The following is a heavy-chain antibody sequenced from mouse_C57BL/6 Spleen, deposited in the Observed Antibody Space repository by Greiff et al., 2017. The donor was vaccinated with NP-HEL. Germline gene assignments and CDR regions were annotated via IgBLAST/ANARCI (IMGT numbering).Heavy chain of an antibody. Sequence: QVQLQQPGAELVMPGASVKLSCKASGYTFTSYWMHWVKQRPGQGLEWIGEIDPSDSYTNYNQKFKGKSTLTVDKSSSTAYMQLSSLTSEDSAVYYCASRASHVAYWGQGTLVTVSA. CDR3: ASRASHVAY. D-gene: IGHD6-1*01. CDR2: IDPSDSYT. CDR1: GYTFTSYW. V-gene: IGHV1-69*01. J-gene: IGHJ3*01.